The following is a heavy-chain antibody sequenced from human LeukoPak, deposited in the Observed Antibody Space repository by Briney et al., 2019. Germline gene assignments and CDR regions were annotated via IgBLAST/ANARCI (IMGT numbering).Heavy chain of an antibody. CDR2: IKGKTEGETT. J-gene: IGHJ4*02. CDR1: GFTFSNAC. Sequence: GGSLRLSCAASGFTFSNACMSWVRHAPGKGLERVSHIKGKTEGETTDHAAPVQGRFTISRDDSKNTLFLQMNSLKPEDTAVYYCTTGTWIQLWLADYWGQGTLVTVSS. V-gene: IGHV3-15*01. CDR3: TTGTWIQLWLADY. D-gene: IGHD5-18*01.